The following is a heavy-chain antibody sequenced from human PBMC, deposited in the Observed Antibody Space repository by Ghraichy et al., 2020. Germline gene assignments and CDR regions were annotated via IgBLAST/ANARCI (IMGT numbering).Heavy chain of an antibody. CDR1: GGSISSYY. CDR2: IYYSGST. J-gene: IGHJ2*01. V-gene: IGHV4-59*01. D-gene: IGHD5-12*01. Sequence: ETLSLTCTVSGGSISSYYWSWIRQPPGKGLEWIGYIYYSGSTNYNPSLKSRVTISVDTSKNRFSLKLSSVTAADTAVYYCAREETWNWYFDLWGRGTLVTVSS. CDR3: AREETWNWYFDL.